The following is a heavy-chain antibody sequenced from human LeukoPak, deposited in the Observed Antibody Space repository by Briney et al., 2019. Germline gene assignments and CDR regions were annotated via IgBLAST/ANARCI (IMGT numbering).Heavy chain of an antibody. CDR2: ISSSSYI. J-gene: IGHJ4*02. Sequence: PGGSLRLSCAASGFTFSSYSMNWVRQAPGKGLEWVSSISSSSYIYYADSVKGRFTISRDNAKNSLYLQINSLRAEDTAVYYCARDIQAHTAMGVYYFDYWGQGTLVTVSS. CDR3: ARDIQAHTAMGVYYFDY. V-gene: IGHV3-21*01. D-gene: IGHD5-18*01. CDR1: GFTFSSYS.